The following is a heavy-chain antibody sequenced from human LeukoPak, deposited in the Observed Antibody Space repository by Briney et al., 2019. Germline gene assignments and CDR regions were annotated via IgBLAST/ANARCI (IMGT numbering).Heavy chain of an antibody. CDR2: INPSGGST. V-gene: IGHV1-46*01. J-gene: IGHJ4*02. CDR1: GYTFTSYY. Sequence: ASVKVSCKASGYTFTSYYMHWVRQAPGQGLEWMGIINPSGGSTSYAQKFQGRVTMTRDTSTRTVYMELSSLRSEDTAVYYCASDYGDIAPNYYFDYWGQGTLVTVSS. D-gene: IGHD4-17*01. CDR3: ASDYGDIAPNYYFDY.